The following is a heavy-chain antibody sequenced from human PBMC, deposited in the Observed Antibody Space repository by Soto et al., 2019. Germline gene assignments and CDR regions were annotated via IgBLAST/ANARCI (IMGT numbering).Heavy chain of an antibody. D-gene: IGHD1-20*01. CDR3: GRVGITGKTFRGVDY. Sequence: QVQLAESGGGVVQPGRSLRLSCAASGFTFSIYGMHWVRQAPGKGLEWVALIWFDGSNKYYADSVKGRFTISRDNSKNTLYLQMSSLRAEDTAVYNWGRVGITGKTFRGVDYWGQGTLVTVSS. CDR1: GFTFSIYG. CDR2: IWFDGSNK. J-gene: IGHJ4*02. V-gene: IGHV3-33*01.